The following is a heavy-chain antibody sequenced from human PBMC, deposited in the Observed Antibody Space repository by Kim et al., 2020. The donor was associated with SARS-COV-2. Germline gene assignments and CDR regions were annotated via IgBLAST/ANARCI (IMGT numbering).Heavy chain of an antibody. Sequence: SETLSLTCTVSGGSISSSSYYWGWIRQPPGKGLEWIGSIYYSGSTYYNPSLKSRVTISVDTSKNQFSLKLSSVTAADTAVYYCARGQGGYSYGRFDYWGQGTLVTVSS. D-gene: IGHD5-18*01. J-gene: IGHJ4*02. CDR2: IYYSGST. V-gene: IGHV4-39*07. CDR1: GGSISSSSYY. CDR3: ARGQGGYSYGRFDY.